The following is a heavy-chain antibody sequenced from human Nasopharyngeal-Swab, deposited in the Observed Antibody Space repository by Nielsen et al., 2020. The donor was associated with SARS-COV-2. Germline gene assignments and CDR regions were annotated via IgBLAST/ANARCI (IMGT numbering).Heavy chain of an antibody. J-gene: IGHJ4*02. V-gene: IGHV3-15*01. Sequence: GESLKISCAASGFTLSSNHMSWVRQAPGKGLEWVGRIKSKTDGGTTDYAAPVKGRFTISRDDSKNTLYLQMNSLKTEDTAVYYCTTENRWFGELCFDYWGQGTLVTVSS. D-gene: IGHD3-10*01. CDR3: TTENRWFGELCFDY. CDR1: GFTLSSNH. CDR2: IKSKTDGGTT.